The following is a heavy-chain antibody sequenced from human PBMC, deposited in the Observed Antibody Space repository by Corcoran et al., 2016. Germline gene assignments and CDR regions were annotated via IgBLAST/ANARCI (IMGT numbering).Heavy chain of an antibody. CDR2: IYHSGRT. CDR1: GGSFSGYY. J-gene: IGHJ4*02. D-gene: IGHD3-9*01. Sequence: QVQLQRWGPGLLKPSETLSLTCAVYGGSFSGYYWSWIRQPPGKGLEWIGEIYHSGRTNYNPSLKSRVTISADTSKNQFSLKLSSVTAADTAVYYCARALNILTGYYVYYFDYWGQGSLVTVSS. V-gene: IGHV4-34*01. CDR3: ARALNILTGYYVYYFDY.